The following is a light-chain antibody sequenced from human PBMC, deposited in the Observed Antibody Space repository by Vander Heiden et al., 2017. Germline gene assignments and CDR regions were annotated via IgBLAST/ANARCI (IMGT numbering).Light chain of an antibody. CDR2: NVD. J-gene: IGLJ1*01. CDR1: SSNIGRHT. CDR3: ASWDDSLNAYV. V-gene: IGLV1-44*01. Sequence: QSVLAQPPSETGTSGQTVNISSSGSSSNIGRHTVNWYQQLPGTAPDLLIYNVDQWPSGVAGRVSGSKSGASASLAISALQSDDEADYYCASWDDSLNAYVFGSGTKVILL.